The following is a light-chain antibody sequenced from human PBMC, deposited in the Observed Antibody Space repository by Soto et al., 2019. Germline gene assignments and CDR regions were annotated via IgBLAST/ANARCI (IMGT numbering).Light chain of an antibody. V-gene: IGKV1-39*01. CDR1: QSISSY. Sequence: DIQMTQSPSSLSASVGDRVTITCRASQSISSYLNWYQQKPGKAPKLLIYAASSLQSGVPSRFSGSGSGTDFTLTISRLQPEDFATYYCQEYNGFPVTFGGGTKVDIK. J-gene: IGKJ4*01. CDR3: QEYNGFPVT. CDR2: AAS.